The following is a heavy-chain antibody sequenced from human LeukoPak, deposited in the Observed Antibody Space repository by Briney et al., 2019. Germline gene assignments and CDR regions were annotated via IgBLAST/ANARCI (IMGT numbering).Heavy chain of an antibody. V-gene: IGHV4-4*07. CDR2: MHSSGTT. D-gene: IGHD3-10*01. Sequence: SETLSLTCRVSGASITSHYWSWIRQPAGKGLEWIGRMHSSGTTNYNPSLKSRVTMSVDTSKNELSLKLTSVTAADTAVYYCARDNFIFVNRGVIIGYRFDYWGQETLVTVSS. CDR1: GASITSHY. CDR3: ARDNFIFVNRGVIIGYRFDY. J-gene: IGHJ4*02.